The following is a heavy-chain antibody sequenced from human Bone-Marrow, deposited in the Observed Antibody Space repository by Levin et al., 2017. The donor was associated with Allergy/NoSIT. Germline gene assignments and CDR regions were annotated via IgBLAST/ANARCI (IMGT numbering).Heavy chain of an antibody. J-gene: IGHJ4*02. D-gene: IGHD3-10*01. Sequence: GGSLRLSCAASKFTFSSYTMSWVRQAAGKGLEWLSSISTGSNYIYYADSVKGRFTISRDNAKNLLYLQMNSLRAEDTAVYYCAKAIRTMVVNSNFDYWGQGSLLTVSS. CDR3: AKAIRTMVVNSNFDY. V-gene: IGHV3-21*01. CDR1: KFTFSSYT. CDR2: ISTGSNYI.